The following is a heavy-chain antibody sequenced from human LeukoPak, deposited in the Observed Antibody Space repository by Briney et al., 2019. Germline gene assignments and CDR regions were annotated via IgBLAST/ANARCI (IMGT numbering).Heavy chain of an antibody. Sequence: ASVKVSCKASGYTFTDYHIHWVRQAPGQGLEWMGWINPNSGGTNYVQKLQGRATMTRDTSISTAYMELSRLTSDDTAVYYCARDIRPRVESFDYWGQGTLVTVSS. J-gene: IGHJ4*02. CDR3: ARDIRPRVESFDY. CDR2: INPNSGGT. V-gene: IGHV1-2*02. D-gene: IGHD3-3*01. CDR1: GYTFTDYH.